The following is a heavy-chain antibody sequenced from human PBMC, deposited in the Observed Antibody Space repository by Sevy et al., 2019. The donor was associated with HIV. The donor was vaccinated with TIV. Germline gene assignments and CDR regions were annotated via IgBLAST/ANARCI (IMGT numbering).Heavy chain of an antibody. V-gene: IGHV3-33*01. CDR3: ARERLAVAGIGYYFDY. J-gene: IGHJ4*02. CDR2: IWYDGSNK. CDR1: GFTFSSYG. Sequence: GGSLRLSCAASGFTFSSYGMHWVRQAPGKGLEWVAIIWYDGSNKYYVDSVKGRFTISRDNSKNTLYLQMNSLRAEDTVVYYCARERLAVAGIGYYFDYWGQGTLVTVSS. D-gene: IGHD6-19*01.